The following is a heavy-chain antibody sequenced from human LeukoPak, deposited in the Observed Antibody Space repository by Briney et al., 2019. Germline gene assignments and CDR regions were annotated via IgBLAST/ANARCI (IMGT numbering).Heavy chain of an antibody. Sequence: GGSLRLSCAASGFTFSSYEMNWVRQAPGQGLEWVSYISSSGSTIYYADSVKGRFTISRDNAKNSLYLQMNSLRAEDTAVYYCARGRKGLERRPFDYWGQGTLVTVSS. CDR1: GFTFSSYE. CDR2: ISSSGSTI. V-gene: IGHV3-48*03. J-gene: IGHJ4*02. CDR3: ARGRKGLERRPFDY. D-gene: IGHD1-1*01.